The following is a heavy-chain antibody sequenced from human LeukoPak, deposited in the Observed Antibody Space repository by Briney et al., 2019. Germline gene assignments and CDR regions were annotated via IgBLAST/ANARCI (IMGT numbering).Heavy chain of an antibody. Sequence: GGSLRLSCAASGFTFSIYAMSCVRQAPGKGLEWVSAISGSGGSTYYADSVKGRSTISRDNSKNTLYLQMNSLRAEDTAVYYCAKDRPMVRGAQGYWGQGTLVTVSS. V-gene: IGHV3-23*01. J-gene: IGHJ4*02. CDR1: GFTFSIYA. D-gene: IGHD3-10*01. CDR2: ISGSGGST. CDR3: AKDRPMVRGAQGY.